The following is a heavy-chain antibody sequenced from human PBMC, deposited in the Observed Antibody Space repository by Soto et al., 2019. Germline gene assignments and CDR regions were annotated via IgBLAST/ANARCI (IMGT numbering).Heavy chain of an antibody. CDR3: AKCLPGNYGDFCEFDY. V-gene: IGHV3-30*18. D-gene: IGHD4-17*01. CDR2: ISYDGNNK. J-gene: IGHJ4*02. Sequence: QVQLVESGGGVVQPGRSLRLSCAASGFIFSSYGMHWVRQAPGKGLEWVALISYDGNNKYYADSVKGRFTISRDNSKNTLYLQMNSLRAEDTAVYYCAKCLPGNYGDFCEFDYWGQGTLVTVSS. CDR1: GFIFSSYG.